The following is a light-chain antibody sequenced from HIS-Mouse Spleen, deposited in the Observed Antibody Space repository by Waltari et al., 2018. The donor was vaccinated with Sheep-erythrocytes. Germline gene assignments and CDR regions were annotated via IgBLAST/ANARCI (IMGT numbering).Light chain of an antibody. CDR2: DAS. J-gene: IGKJ2*01. V-gene: IGKV3-11*01. CDR3: QQRSNWYT. CDR1: QSVSSY. Sequence: EIVLTQSPATLSLSPGERATLSCRASQSVSSYLAWYQQKPGQAPRLLIYDASNRATGIPSRLSGSGSETDFTLTISSLEPEDFAVYYCQQRSNWYTFGQGTKLEIK.